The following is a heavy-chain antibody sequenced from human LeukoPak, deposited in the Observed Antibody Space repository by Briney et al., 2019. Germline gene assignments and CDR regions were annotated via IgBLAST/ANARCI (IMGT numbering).Heavy chain of an antibody. CDR1: GGSISSSSYY. CDR2: IYYSGST. D-gene: IGHD4-17*01. CDR3: ARDLDGDHPFDY. V-gene: IGHV4-39*07. Sequence: TSETLSLTCTVSGGSISSSSYYWGWIRQSPGKGLEWIGSIYYSGSTYYNPSLKSRVTISVDTSKNQFSLKLNSVTAADTAVYYCARDLDGDHPFDYWGQGTLVTVSS. J-gene: IGHJ4*02.